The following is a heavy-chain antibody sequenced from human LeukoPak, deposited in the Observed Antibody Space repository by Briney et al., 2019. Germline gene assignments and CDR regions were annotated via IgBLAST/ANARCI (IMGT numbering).Heavy chain of an antibody. CDR2: IYYSGST. CDR3: ARHDRAVAGTRAFDI. CDR1: GGSISSSSYY. J-gene: IGHJ3*02. V-gene: IGHV4-39*01. D-gene: IGHD6-19*01. Sequence: SETLSLTCTVSGGSISSSSYYWGWIRQPPGKGLEWIGSIYYSGSTYYNPSLKSRVTISVDTSKNQFSRKVSSVTAADTAVYYCARHDRAVAGTRAFDIWGQGTMVTVSS.